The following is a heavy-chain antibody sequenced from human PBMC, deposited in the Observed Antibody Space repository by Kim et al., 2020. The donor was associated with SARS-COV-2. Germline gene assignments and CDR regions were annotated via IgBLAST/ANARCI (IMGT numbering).Heavy chain of an antibody. CDR3: ATSPVVAGTYYYYYGMDV. CDR1: GYTLTELS. CDR2: FDPEDGET. D-gene: IGHD6-19*01. Sequence: ASVKVSCKVSGYTLTELSMHWVRQAPGKGLEWMGGFDPEDGETIYAQKFQGRVTMTEDTSTDTAYMELSSLRSEDTAVYYCATSPVVAGTYYYYYGMDVWGQGTMVTVSS. J-gene: IGHJ6*02. V-gene: IGHV1-24*01.